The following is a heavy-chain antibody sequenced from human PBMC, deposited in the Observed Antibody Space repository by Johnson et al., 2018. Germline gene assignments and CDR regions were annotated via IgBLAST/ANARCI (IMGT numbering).Heavy chain of an antibody. J-gene: IGHJ3*02. CDR1: GFTFRSYA. CDR3: ERSRIDSYVSDI. CDR2: ISSDGSNK. Sequence: QVQLVESGGGVVQPGRSLRLSCAASGFTFRSYAMNWVRQAPGKGLEWVAVISSDGSNKYYGDSVKGRLTISRDNSKNTLYLQMNSLRADDTAVYYCERSRIDSYVSDIWGQGTLVTVSS. V-gene: IGHV3-30-3*01. D-gene: IGHD1-14*01.